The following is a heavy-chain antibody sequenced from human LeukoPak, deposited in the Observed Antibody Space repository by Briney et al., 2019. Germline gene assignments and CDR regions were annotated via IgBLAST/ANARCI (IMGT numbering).Heavy chain of an antibody. V-gene: IGHV3-15*05. CDR3: TTVTLRPVGL. CDR2: IKSKSDGGTT. Sequence: PGGSLRLSCAASGFTFSNAWMSWVRQAPGKGLEWVGRIKSKSDGGTTDYAAPVKGRFTISRDDSKNTLFLQVNSLIIEDTAVYYCTTVTLRPVGLWGQGTLVTVSS. D-gene: IGHD3-10*01. J-gene: IGHJ4*02. CDR1: GFTFSNAW.